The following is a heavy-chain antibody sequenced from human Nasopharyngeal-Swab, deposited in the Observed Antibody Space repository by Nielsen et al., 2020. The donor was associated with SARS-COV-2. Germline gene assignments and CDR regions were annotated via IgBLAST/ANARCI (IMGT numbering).Heavy chain of an antibody. D-gene: IGHD2-2*01. V-gene: IGHV4-59*13. Sequence: PGKGLEWIGYIYYSGSTNYNPSLKSRVTISADTSKNQFSLKLSSVTAADTAVYYCARASVVPAAMDYYYYMDVWGKGTTVTVSS. CDR3: ARASVVPAAMDYYYYMDV. J-gene: IGHJ6*03. CDR2: IYYSGST.